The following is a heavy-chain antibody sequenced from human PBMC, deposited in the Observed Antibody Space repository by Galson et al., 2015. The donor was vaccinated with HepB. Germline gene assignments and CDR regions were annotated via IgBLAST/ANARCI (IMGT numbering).Heavy chain of an antibody. CDR2: IYPGDSDT. V-gene: IGHV5-51*03. CDR1: GYSFTSYW. Sequence: QSGAEAKKPGESLKISCKGSGYSFTSYWIGWVRQMPGKGLEWMGIIYPGDSDTRYSPSFQGQVTISADKSISTAYLQWSSLKASDTAMYYCARGTVNHYYYYGMDVWGQGTTVTVSS. D-gene: IGHD4-17*01. J-gene: IGHJ6*02. CDR3: ARGTVNHYYYYGMDV.